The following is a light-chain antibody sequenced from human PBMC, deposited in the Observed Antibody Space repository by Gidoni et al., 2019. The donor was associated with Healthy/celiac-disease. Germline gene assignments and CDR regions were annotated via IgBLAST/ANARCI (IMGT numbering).Light chain of an antibody. J-gene: IGLJ3*02. Sequence: QSALTQPASVSGTPGQSITNSCTGTSSDVGGYNYVSWYQQHPGNSPKLMIYDVSNRPSGVSNRFSGSKSGNTASLTISGLQAEDEADYYCSSYTSSSTPNWVFGGGTKLTVL. CDR2: DVS. CDR1: SSDVGGYNY. CDR3: SSYTSSSTPNWV. V-gene: IGLV2-14*01.